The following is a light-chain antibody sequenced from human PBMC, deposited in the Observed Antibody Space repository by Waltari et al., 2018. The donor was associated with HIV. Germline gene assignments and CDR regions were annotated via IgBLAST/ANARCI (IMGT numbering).Light chain of an antibody. Sequence: QSALTQPRSVSGSTGQTVTISCTGSSSHVGGYDYVSWYDQHPGKAPRVIIYDVNKRPSWVPDRFSGSKSDNTASLAISGLQVEDEADYYCCSYAGRYSVIFGGGTKLTVL. J-gene: IGLJ2*01. CDR1: SSHVGGYDY. V-gene: IGLV2-11*01. CDR2: DVN. CDR3: CSYAGRYSVI.